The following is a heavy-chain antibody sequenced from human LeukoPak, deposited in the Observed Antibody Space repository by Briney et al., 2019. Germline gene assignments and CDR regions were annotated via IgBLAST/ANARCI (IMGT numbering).Heavy chain of an antibody. D-gene: IGHD2-21*02. Sequence: GGSLRLSCAASGFTVISNYMSWVRQAPGKGLEWVSVIYSGGSTYYADSVKGRFTISRDNSKNTLYLQMNSLRVEDTAVYYCARERYRGVTSPYFDYWGQGTLVTVSS. CDR1: GFTVISNY. V-gene: IGHV3-66*01. CDR3: ARERYRGVTSPYFDY. J-gene: IGHJ4*02. CDR2: IYSGGST.